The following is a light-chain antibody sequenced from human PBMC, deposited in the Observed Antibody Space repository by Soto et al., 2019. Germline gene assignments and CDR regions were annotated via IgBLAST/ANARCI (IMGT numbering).Light chain of an antibody. CDR3: AAWDDSLSGRV. CDR2: RNT. J-gene: IGLJ7*01. Sequence: QSVLTQPPSASATPGQRVTISCSGSSSNIGTNYVYWYQQVPGTTPKLLIYRNTQRPSGVPDRFSGSKSGTSASLAISGLRSEDEADYYCAAWDDSLSGRVFGGGTQLTVL. CDR1: SSNIGTNY. V-gene: IGLV1-47*01.